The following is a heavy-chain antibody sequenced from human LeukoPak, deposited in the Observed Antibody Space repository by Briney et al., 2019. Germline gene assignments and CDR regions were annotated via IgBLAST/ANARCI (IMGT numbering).Heavy chain of an antibody. CDR3: ARRFGGSGTSADY. Sequence: GASVKVSCIASGYTFTGYYIHWVRQAPGQGLEWMGWINPNSGGTDYAQKFQGRVTMTRDTSISTAYMEWSSLRSDDTAVYYCARRFGGSGTSADYWGQGTLVTVSS. V-gene: IGHV1-2*02. CDR1: GYTFTGYY. J-gene: IGHJ4*02. CDR2: INPNSGGT. D-gene: IGHD3-10*01.